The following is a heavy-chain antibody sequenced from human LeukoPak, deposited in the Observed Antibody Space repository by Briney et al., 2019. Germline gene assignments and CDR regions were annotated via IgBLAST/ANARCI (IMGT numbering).Heavy chain of an antibody. Sequence: SETLSLTCTVSGGSISNYYWSWIRQPPGMGLEWIGEISHSGSTNYNPSLKSRVTISVDTSKNQFSLKLSSVTAADTAVYYCASGSTMDYWGQGTLVTVSS. V-gene: IGHV4-34*01. CDR2: ISHSGST. D-gene: IGHD3-10*01. CDR1: GGSISNYY. J-gene: IGHJ4*02. CDR3: ASGSTMDY.